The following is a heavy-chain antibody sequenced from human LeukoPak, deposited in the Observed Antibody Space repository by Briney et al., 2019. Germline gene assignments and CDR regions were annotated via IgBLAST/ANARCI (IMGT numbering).Heavy chain of an antibody. D-gene: IGHD4-23*01. Sequence: PGGSLRLSCAASGFTFSSYDMHWVRQAPDKGLEWVAFIRYDGSNKYYADSVKGRFTISRDNSKNTLYLQMNSLRAEDTAVYYCAKERGGNSDYWGQGTLVTVSS. CDR2: IRYDGSNK. CDR3: AKERGGNSDY. CDR1: GFTFSSYD. V-gene: IGHV3-30*02. J-gene: IGHJ4*02.